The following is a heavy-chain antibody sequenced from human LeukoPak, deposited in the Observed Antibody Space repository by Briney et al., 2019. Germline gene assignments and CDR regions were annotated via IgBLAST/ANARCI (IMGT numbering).Heavy chain of an antibody. Sequence: GGSLRLSCAASRFTFSNYAMHWIRQAPGKGLEGVAVISYDGSNKYYADSVKGRFTLTRDDSANTLSLQMNSLRAEDTAVYYCVRGSKIRGVIPEGEFDYWGQGTLVTVSS. CDR2: ISYDGSNK. CDR1: RFTFSNYA. CDR3: VRGSKIRGVIPEGEFDY. D-gene: IGHD3-10*01. J-gene: IGHJ4*02. V-gene: IGHV3-30-3*01.